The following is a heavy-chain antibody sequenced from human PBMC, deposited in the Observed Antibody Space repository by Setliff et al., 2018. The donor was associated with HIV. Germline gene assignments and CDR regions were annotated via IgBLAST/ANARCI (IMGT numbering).Heavy chain of an antibody. Sequence: ASVKVSCKPSGYTFTAYYVHWVRQAPGQGLQWMGRINPNSGATNCTQNLQGRVNMTRDTSISTVYMELSGLTFGDTAVYYCARSNYHQVDQKWVNWLDPWGQGTLVTVSS. CDR2: INPNSGAT. J-gene: IGHJ5*02. CDR1: GYTFTAYY. V-gene: IGHV1-2*06. CDR3: ARSNYHQVDQKWVNWLDP. D-gene: IGHD1-26*01.